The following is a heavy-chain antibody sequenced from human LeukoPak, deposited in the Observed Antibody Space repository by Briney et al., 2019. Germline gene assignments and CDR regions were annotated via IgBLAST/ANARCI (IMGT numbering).Heavy chain of an antibody. Sequence: SETLSLTCTVSGGSISSSSYYWCWIRQPPGKGLEWIGSIYYSGSTYYNPSLKSRVTISVDTSKNQFSLKLSSVTAADTAVYYCARQEGYYYDSSGSFDPWGQGTLVTVSS. V-gene: IGHV4-39*01. CDR1: GGSISSSSYY. D-gene: IGHD3-22*01. J-gene: IGHJ5*02. CDR3: ARQEGYYYDSSGSFDP. CDR2: IYYSGST.